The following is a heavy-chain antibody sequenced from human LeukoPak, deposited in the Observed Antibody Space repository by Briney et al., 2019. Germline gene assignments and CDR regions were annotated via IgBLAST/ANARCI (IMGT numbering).Heavy chain of an antibody. CDR1: GGSISSYY. V-gene: IGHV4-59*08. J-gene: IGHJ6*02. D-gene: IGHD3-9*01. CDR2: IYYSGST. Sequence: SETLSLTCTVSGGSISSYYWSWIRQPPGKGLEWIGYIYYSGSTNYNPSLKSRVTISVDTSKNQFSLKLSSVTAADTAAYYCARLGIRYLDWPPVYYGMDVWGQGTTVTVSS. CDR3: ARLGIRYLDWPPVYYGMDV.